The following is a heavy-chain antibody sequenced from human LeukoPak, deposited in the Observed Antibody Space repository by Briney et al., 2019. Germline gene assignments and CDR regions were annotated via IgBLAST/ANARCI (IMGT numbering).Heavy chain of an antibody. CDR3: AKVHVTGDAFDV. CDR2: ISHTGRT. CDR1: HGSLSGFY. V-gene: IGHV4-34*01. D-gene: IGHD2-21*02. Sequence: SETLSLTCDVYHGSLSGFYWSWIRQPPGKGLEWIGEISHTGRTNYNPSLGSRLIISLDTLKKQFYLRVTSVTAADTAVYYCAKVHVTGDAFDVWGQGTMVTVSS. J-gene: IGHJ3*01.